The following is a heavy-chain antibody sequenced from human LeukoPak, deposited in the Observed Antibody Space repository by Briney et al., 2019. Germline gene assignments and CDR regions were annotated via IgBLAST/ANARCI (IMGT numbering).Heavy chain of an antibody. Sequence: ASVKVSCKASGYTFTGYYMHWVRQAPGQGLEWMGWINPNSGGTNYAQKFQGRVTMTTDTSTSTAYMELKSLRSDDTAVYYCARAPHAPYFDWLSHYYMDVWGTGTTVIISS. D-gene: IGHD3-9*01. J-gene: IGHJ6*03. CDR1: GYTFTGYY. CDR2: INPNSGGT. V-gene: IGHV1-2*02. CDR3: ARAPHAPYFDWLSHYYMDV.